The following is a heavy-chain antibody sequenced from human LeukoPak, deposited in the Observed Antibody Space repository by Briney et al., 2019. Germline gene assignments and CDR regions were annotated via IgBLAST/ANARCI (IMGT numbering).Heavy chain of an antibody. CDR1: GYSFTSYW. V-gene: IGHV5-51*01. D-gene: IGHD2-2*01. CDR2: IYPGDSDT. Sequence: GESLKIFCKGSGYSFTSYWIGWVRQMPGKGLEWMGIIYPGDSDTRYSPSFQGQVTISADKSISTAYLQWSSLKASDTAMYYCARLGCSSTSCYNLVNYYYYYYMDVWGKGTTVTVSS. CDR3: ARLGCSSTSCYNLVNYYYYYYMDV. J-gene: IGHJ6*03.